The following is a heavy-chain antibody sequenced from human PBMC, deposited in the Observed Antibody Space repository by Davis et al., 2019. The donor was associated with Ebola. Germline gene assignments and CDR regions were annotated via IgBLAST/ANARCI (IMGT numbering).Heavy chain of an antibody. CDR3: ATDTSGYYRV. J-gene: IGHJ4*02. Sequence: GESLKISCTASGFTFSTSWMTWVRQAPGRGLEWVANLNQDGSGKYYVDSVKGRFTISRDNAKNSLYLQMSSLGAEDTAVYHCATDTSGYYRVWGQGTLVTVSS. CDR2: LNQDGSGK. D-gene: IGHD3-22*01. V-gene: IGHV3-7*01. CDR1: GFTFSTSW.